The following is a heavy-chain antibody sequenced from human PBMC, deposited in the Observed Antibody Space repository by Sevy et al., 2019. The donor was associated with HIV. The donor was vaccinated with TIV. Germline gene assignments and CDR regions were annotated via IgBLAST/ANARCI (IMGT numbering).Heavy chain of an antibody. V-gene: IGHV3-23*01. CDR2: ISGSGGMT. Sequence: GGALRLSCAASGFTFSSHAMSWVRQAPGKGLEWVSAISGSGGMTYYADSVKGRFTISRDNYKNTLYLQMSSLRAENTVVYYGAKEDCSGGGCYVGFDNWGQGTLVTVSS. CDR3: AKEDCSGGGCYVGFDN. D-gene: IGHD2-15*01. J-gene: IGHJ4*02. CDR1: GFTFSSHA.